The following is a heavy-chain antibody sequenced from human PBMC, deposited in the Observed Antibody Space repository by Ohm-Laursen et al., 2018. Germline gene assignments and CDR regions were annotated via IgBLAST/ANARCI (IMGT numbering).Heavy chain of an antibody. J-gene: IGHJ6*02. V-gene: IGHV4-34*01. CDR3: ARHGYYDFWSGYPLGMDV. CDR2: INHSGST. Sequence: GTLSLTCVVYGGSFSGYYWSWIRQPPGKGLEWIGEINHSGSTNYNPSLKSRVTISVDTSKNQFSLKLSSVTAADTAVYYCARHGYYDFWSGYPLGMDVWGQGTTVTVSS. CDR1: GGSFSGYY. D-gene: IGHD3-3*01.